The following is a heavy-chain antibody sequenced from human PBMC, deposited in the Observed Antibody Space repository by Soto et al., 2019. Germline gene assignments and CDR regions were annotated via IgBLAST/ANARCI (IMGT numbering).Heavy chain of an antibody. D-gene: IGHD4-17*01. J-gene: IGHJ6*02. Sequence: GSLRLSCAASGFTFSSYAMSWVRQAPGKGLEWVSAISGSGGSTYYADSVKGRFTISRDNSKNTLYLQMNSLRAEDTAVYYCAKGLTTVTTTGKLYYYYGMDVWGQGTTVTVSS. CDR1: GFTFSSYA. CDR3: AKGLTTVTTTGKLYYYYGMDV. CDR2: ISGSGGST. V-gene: IGHV3-23*01.